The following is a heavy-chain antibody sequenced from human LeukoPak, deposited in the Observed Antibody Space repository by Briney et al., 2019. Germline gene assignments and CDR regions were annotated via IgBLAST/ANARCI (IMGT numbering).Heavy chain of an antibody. D-gene: IGHD6-13*01. CDR1: GFTFSSYG. CDR2: ISGSGGST. CDR3: AKDELPGIVAARGGWWDY. J-gene: IGHJ4*02. Sequence: PGGTLRLSCAASGFTFSSYGMSWVRQAPGKGLEWVSAISGSGGSTYYADSVKGRFTISRDNSKNTLYLQMNSLRAEDTAVYYCAKDELPGIVAARGGWWDYWGQGTLVTVSS. V-gene: IGHV3-23*01.